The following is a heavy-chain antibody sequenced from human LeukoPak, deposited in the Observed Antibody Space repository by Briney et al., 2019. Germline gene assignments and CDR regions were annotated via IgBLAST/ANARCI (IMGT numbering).Heavy chain of an antibody. Sequence: ASVTVSCMASGYTFTSYGISWVRQAPGQGLEWMGWISAYNGNTNYAQKLQGRVTMTTDTSTSTAYMELRSLRSDDTAVYYCARDLWYNWNDGPGRDYGMDVWGKGTTVTVSS. CDR2: ISAYNGNT. CDR3: ARDLWYNWNDGPGRDYGMDV. CDR1: GYTFTSYG. V-gene: IGHV1-18*04. J-gene: IGHJ6*04. D-gene: IGHD1-20*01.